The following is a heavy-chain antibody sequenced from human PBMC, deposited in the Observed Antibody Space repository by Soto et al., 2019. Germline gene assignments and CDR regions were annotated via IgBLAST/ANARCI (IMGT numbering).Heavy chain of an antibody. J-gene: IGHJ4*02. D-gene: IGHD2-15*01. V-gene: IGHV1-69*02. Sequence: ASVKVSCKASGGTFSSYTISWVRQAPGQGLEWMGRIIPILGIANYAQKFQGRVTITADKSTSTAYMELSSLRSEDTAVYYCAIDHYCSGGSCSYDYWGQGTLVTVSS. CDR2: IIPILGIA. CDR1: GGTFSSYT. CDR3: AIDHYCSGGSCSYDY.